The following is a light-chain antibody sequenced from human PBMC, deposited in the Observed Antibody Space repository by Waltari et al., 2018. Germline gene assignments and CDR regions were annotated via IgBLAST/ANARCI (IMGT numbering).Light chain of an antibody. Sequence: QSALTQPASVSGSPGQSITISCTGSSRDVGTYKFVSWYQQHPGKAPKLMIYEINQRPSGISNRFSGSKFGNTAVLTISGLQTDDEADYYCCSYVTGDTWVFGGGTRVAVL. CDR3: CSYVTGDTWV. V-gene: IGLV2-23*02. CDR1: SRDVGTYKF. J-gene: IGLJ3*02. CDR2: EIN.